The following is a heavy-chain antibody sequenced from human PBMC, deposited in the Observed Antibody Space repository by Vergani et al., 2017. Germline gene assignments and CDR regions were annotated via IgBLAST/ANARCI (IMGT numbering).Heavy chain of an antibody. Sequence: EVQLVESGGGLVQPGGSLRLSCAASGSTFSHYWMSWVRQAPGKGLEWVANIEPDGSGKYYLDSVEGRFTFSRDNAKNSLYLQMNSLRAEDTAVYYCARVGYSSSIFDYWGQGTLVTVSS. V-gene: IGHV3-7*03. D-gene: IGHD6-6*01. CDR3: ARVGYSSSIFDY. CDR2: IEPDGSGK. CDR1: GSTFSHYW. J-gene: IGHJ4*02.